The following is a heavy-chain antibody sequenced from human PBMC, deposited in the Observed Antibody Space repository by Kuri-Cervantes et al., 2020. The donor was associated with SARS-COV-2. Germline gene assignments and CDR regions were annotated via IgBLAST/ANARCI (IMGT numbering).Heavy chain of an antibody. Sequence: SETLSLTCAVSGYSISSGYYRGWIRQPPGKGLEWIGSIYHSGSTYYNPSLKSRVTISVDTSKNQFSLKLSSVTAADTAVYYCAVNGYSSSWYGYWGQGTLVTVSS. CDR3: AVNGYSSSWYGY. D-gene: IGHD6-13*01. J-gene: IGHJ4*02. V-gene: IGHV4-38-2*01. CDR2: IYHSGST. CDR1: GYSISSGYY.